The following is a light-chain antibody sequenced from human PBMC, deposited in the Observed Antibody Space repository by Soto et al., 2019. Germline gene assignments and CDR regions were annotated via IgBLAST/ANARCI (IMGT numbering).Light chain of an antibody. Sequence: QSVLTQPASLSGSPGQSITMSCTGTSSNVGGYNYVSWYQQHPGKAPKLMIYDVSNRPSGVSNRFSGSKSGNTASLTISGLQAEDEADYYCSSYRASSTTHYVFGTGTKLTVL. V-gene: IGLV2-14*03. J-gene: IGLJ1*01. CDR1: SSNVGGYNY. CDR3: SSYRASSTTHYV. CDR2: DVS.